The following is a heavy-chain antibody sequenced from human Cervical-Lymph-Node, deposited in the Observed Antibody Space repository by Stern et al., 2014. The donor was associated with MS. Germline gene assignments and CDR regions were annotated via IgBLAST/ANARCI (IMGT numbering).Heavy chain of an antibody. CDR2: FYPADSDT. CDR1: GYTFTTYW. D-gene: IGHD6-19*01. CDR3: ARQLSSEGLDY. V-gene: IGHV5-51*01. J-gene: IGHJ4*02. Sequence: EVQLVESGAEVKKPGESLKISCKGSGYTFTTYWIGWVRQMPGKGLEWMGMFYPADSDTRYSPSFQGQVTFSADKSISTAYLQWSSLKASDTAMYFCARQLSSEGLDYWGPGTLVTVSS.